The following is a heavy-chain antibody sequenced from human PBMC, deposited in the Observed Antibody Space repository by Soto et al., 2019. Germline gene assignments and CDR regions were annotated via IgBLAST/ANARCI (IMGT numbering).Heavy chain of an antibody. CDR3: TNMGGYDFLGSDAFDI. V-gene: IGHV3-15*01. CDR1: GFTFSNAW. Sequence: GGSLRLSCAASGFTFSNAWMSWVRQAPGKGLEWVGRIKSKTDGGTTDYAAPVKGRFTISRDDSKNRLYLQMNSLKTEDTAVYYCTNMGGYDFLGSDAFDIWGQGTMVTVSS. D-gene: IGHD5-12*01. J-gene: IGHJ3*02. CDR2: IKSKTDGGTT.